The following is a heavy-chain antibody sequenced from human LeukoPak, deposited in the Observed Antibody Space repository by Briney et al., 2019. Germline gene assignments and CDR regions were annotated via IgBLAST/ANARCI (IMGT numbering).Heavy chain of an antibody. Sequence: GGSLRLSCAASGFTFSSYGMSWVRQAPGKGLEWVSAISGGGGSTYYADSVKGRFTISRDNSKNTLYLQMNSLRAEDTAVYYCAKDGYSYGSGAFDIWGQGTMVTVSS. CDR2: ISGGGGST. CDR3: AKDGYSYGSGAFDI. CDR1: GFTFSSYG. V-gene: IGHV3-23*01. D-gene: IGHD5-18*01. J-gene: IGHJ3*02.